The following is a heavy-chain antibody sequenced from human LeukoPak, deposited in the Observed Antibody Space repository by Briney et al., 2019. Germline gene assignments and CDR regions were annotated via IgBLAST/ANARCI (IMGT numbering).Heavy chain of an antibody. CDR3: ARLYSSSWYELDY. J-gene: IGHJ4*02. V-gene: IGHV4-30-2*01. D-gene: IGHD6-13*01. Sequence: NPSQTLSLTCTVFGGSISRGGYYWSWIRQPPGKGLEWIGYIYHSGSTYYNPSLKSRVTISVDRSKNQFSLKLSSVTAADTAVYYCARLYSSSWYELDYWGQGTLVTVSS. CDR2: IYHSGST. CDR1: GGSISRGGYY.